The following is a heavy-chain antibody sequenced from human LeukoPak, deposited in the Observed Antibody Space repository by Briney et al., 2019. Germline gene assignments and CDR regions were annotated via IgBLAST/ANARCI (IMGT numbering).Heavy chain of an antibody. CDR3: ARDSYDYVWGSYRYPGY. V-gene: IGHV1-8*02. J-gene: IGHJ4*02. CDR2: MNPNSGNT. D-gene: IGHD3-16*02. CDR1: GYTFTGYY. Sequence: ASVKVSCKASGYTFTGYYMHWVRQAPGQGLEWMGWMNPNSGNTGYAQKFQGRVTMTRNTSISTAYMELSSLRSEDTAVYYCARDSYDYVWGSYRYPGYWGQGTLVTVSS.